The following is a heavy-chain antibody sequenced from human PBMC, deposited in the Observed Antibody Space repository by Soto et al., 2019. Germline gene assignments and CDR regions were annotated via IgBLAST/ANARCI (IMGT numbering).Heavy chain of an antibody. J-gene: IGHJ6*02. D-gene: IGHD3-22*01. CDR1: GFTFSGYA. Sequence: PGGSLRLSCGVSGFTFSGYAMSWVRQAPGKGLEWVSAISGSGGSTYYADSVKGRFTISRDNSKNTLYLQMNSLRAEDTAVYYCAKGITMIVVVITHGMDVWGQGTTVTVSS. CDR2: ISGSGGST. CDR3: AKGITMIVVVITHGMDV. V-gene: IGHV3-23*01.